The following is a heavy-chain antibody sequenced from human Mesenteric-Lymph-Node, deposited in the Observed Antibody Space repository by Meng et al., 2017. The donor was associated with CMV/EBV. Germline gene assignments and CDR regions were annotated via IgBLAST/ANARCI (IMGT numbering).Heavy chain of an antibody. D-gene: IGHD2-15*01. CDR2: ISPNSGAT. CDR1: GYTFTGSS. CDR3: ARDIAGYNWFDP. Sequence: KASGYTFTGSSVHWLRQAPGQGLEWMGRISPNSGATDYAQNFQGRVTLTRDTSISTAYMELSSLRSDDTAVYYCARDIAGYNWFDPWGQGTLVTVSS. J-gene: IGHJ5*02. V-gene: IGHV1-2*06.